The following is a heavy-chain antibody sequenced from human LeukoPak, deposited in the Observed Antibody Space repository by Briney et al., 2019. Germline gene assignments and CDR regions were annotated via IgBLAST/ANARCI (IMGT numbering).Heavy chain of an antibody. D-gene: IGHD3-10*01. CDR1: GGSFSGYY. CDR3: ARGIEYYNSWMYYSFDY. V-gene: IGHV4-34*01. J-gene: IGHJ4*02. Sequence: SETLSLTCAVYGGSFSGYYWSWIRQPPGKGLEWIGEINHSGSTNYNPSLRSRVTISVDTSKNQFSLKLSSVTAADSAVYYCARGIEYYNSWMYYSFDYGAQGTLVTVSS. CDR2: INHSGST.